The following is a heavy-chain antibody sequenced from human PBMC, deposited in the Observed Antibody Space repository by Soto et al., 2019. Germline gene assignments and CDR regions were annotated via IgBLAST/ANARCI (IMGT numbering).Heavy chain of an antibody. CDR3: AKAHSITTWPYYFDS. D-gene: IGHD2-2*01. Sequence: PGGSLRLSCAASGFTFGSYILTWVRQAPGKGLEWVSSISGSGDSTYHTDSAKGRFTISRDNSKNALYLQMNNLRVEDTAVYYCAKAHSITTWPYYFDSWGQGTLVTVSS. V-gene: IGHV3-23*01. CDR1: GFTFGSYI. J-gene: IGHJ4*02. CDR2: ISGSGDST.